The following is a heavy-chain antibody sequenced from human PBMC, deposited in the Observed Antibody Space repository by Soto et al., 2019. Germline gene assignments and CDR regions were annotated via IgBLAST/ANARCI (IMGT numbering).Heavy chain of an antibody. CDR2: NSSTSKYI. CDR3: ARGLSSGWFDY. J-gene: IGHJ5*01. Sequence: EVQLVESGGGLVKPGGSLRDSCAASGFTFSNYSMNWVRQAPGKGLEWVSSNSSTSKYIYYADSVKGRFTISRDNAKKSLYLQMNSLRAEDTAVYYCARGLSSGWFDYWGQRTLVTVSA. CDR1: GFTFSNYS. V-gene: IGHV3-21*01. D-gene: IGHD6-19*01.